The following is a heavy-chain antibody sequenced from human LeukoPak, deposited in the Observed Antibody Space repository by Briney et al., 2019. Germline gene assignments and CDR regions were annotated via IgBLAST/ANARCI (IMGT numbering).Heavy chain of an antibody. Sequence: GGSLRLSCAASGFIFTDYWMHWVRQAPGKELVWVARIRGDGRATTYADSVKGRFTISRDNSKNTLYLQMNSLRAEDTAVYYCAKDRPPYLGSEYLDWGQGTLVTVSS. CDR2: IRGDGRAT. V-gene: IGHV3-74*01. CDR3: AKDRPPYLGSEYLD. J-gene: IGHJ4*02. D-gene: IGHD2-2*01. CDR1: GFIFTDYW.